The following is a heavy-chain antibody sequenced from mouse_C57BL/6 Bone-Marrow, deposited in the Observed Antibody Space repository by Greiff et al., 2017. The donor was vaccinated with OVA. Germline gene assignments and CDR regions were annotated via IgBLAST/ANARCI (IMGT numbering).Heavy chain of an antibody. CDR2: INPNNGGT. J-gene: IGHJ2*01. CDR3: ARSTYDYGHYFDY. CDR1: GCTFTDYN. D-gene: IGHD2-4*01. V-gene: IGHV1-18*01. Sequence: EVQLQQSGPELVKPGASVKIPCKASGCTFTDYNMDWVKQSHGKSLEWIGDINPNNGGTIYNQKFKGKATLTVDKSSSTAYMELRSLTSEDTAVYYCARSTYDYGHYFDYWGQGTTLTVSS.